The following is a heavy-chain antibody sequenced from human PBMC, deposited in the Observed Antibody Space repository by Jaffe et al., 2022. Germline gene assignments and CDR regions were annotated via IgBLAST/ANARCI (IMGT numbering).Heavy chain of an antibody. V-gene: IGHV3-7*05. CDR1: GFIFSNYW. J-gene: IGHJ4*02. Sequence: EVQVVESGGGLVQPGGSLRLSCEASGFIFSNYWMSWVRQAPGKGLEWVANIKEDGSEKYYVDSVKGRFTISRDNAKNSLYLQMNSLRADDTAVYYCARQDRKTYYDILTGYYMVLHFDYWGQGTLVTVSS. CDR2: IKEDGSEK. CDR3: ARQDRKTYYDILTGYYMVLHFDY. D-gene: IGHD3-9*01.